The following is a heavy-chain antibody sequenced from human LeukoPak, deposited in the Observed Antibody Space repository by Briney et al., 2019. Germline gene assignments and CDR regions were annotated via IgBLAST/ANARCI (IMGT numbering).Heavy chain of an antibody. D-gene: IGHD3-22*01. Sequence: PGGSLRLSCAASGFTFSSYNMNWVRQAPGKGLEWASYISSSSSIIYYADSVKGRFTISRDNAKNSLYLQMNSLRAEDTAVYYCATDSSGYRSFDYWGQGTLVTVSS. CDR3: ATDSSGYRSFDY. CDR1: GFTFSSYN. CDR2: ISSSSSII. V-gene: IGHV3-48*01. J-gene: IGHJ4*02.